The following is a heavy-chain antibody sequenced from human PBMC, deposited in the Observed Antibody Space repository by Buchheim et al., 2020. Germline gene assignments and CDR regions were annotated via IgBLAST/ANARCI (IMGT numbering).Heavy chain of an antibody. J-gene: IGHJ4*02. CDR3: ARDRFYYDRGGDFDY. CDR1: GFTFSSYG. Sequence: QVQLVESGGGVVQPGRSLRLSCAASGFTFSSYGMHWVRQAPGKGLEWVAVIWYDGSNKYYADSVKGRFTISRGNSKNTLYLQMNSLRAEDTAVYYCARDRFYYDRGGDFDYWGQGTL. CDR2: IWYDGSNK. D-gene: IGHD3-22*01. V-gene: IGHV3-33*01.